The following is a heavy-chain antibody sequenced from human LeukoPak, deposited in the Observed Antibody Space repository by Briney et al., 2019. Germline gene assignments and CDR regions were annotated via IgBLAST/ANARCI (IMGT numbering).Heavy chain of an antibody. V-gene: IGHV2-5*01. D-gene: IGHD6-13*01. CDR1: GFLLSTSGVG. CDR3: TYSDAAAFGYNWFDP. Sequence: SGPTLVKPTPSRTLTFTFSGFLLSTSGVGVGWIRQPPGKALEWLAPIYWNDDKRYSPSLKSRLTITKDTSKNQVVLTITDVDAVYTGAHYCTYSDAAAFGYNWFDPWGQGTLVTVSS. J-gene: IGHJ5*02. CDR2: IYWNDDK.